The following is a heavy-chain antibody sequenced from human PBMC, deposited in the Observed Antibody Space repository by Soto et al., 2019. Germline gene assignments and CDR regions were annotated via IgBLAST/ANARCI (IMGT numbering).Heavy chain of an antibody. CDR3: ARGRYGDY. CDR2: ISAHNGNT. Sequence: QVHLVQSGAEVKKPGASVKVSCKGSGYTFTSYGITWVRQAPGQGLEWMGWISAHNGNTDYAQKLQGRVTVTRDTSTSTTYMELRSLRSDDTAVYYCARGRYGDYWGQGALVTVSS. V-gene: IGHV1-18*01. CDR1: GYTFTSYG. D-gene: IGHD1-1*01. J-gene: IGHJ4*02.